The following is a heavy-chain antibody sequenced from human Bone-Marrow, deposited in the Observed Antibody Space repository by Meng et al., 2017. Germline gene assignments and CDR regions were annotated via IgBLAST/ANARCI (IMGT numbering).Heavy chain of an antibody. J-gene: IGHJ4*02. V-gene: IGHV4-34*01. CDR3: ARGVASPIFSTVVTPAFDY. D-gene: IGHD4-23*01. Sequence: VQLPPGGAGLFKPSEPLSLTCAVYGGSFSGDSWSWIRQPPGKGLEWIGEINHSGSTNYNPSLKSRVTISVDTSKNQFSLKLSSVTAADTAVYYCARGVASPIFSTVVTPAFDYWGQGTLVTVSS. CDR2: INHSGST. CDR1: GGSFSGDS.